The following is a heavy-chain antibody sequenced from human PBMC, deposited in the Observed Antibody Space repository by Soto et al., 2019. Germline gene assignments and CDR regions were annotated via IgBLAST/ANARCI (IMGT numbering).Heavy chain of an antibody. CDR2: IIPILGIA. V-gene: IGHV1-69*02. Sequence: SVKVSCKASGGTFSSYTISWVRQAPGQGLEWMGRIIPILGIANYAQKFQGRVTITADKSTSTAYTELSSLRSEDTAVYYCALVKDDIVVVPAVSRRNDYWGQGTLVTVSS. D-gene: IGHD2-2*01. J-gene: IGHJ4*02. CDR1: GGTFSSYT. CDR3: ALVKDDIVVVPAVSRRNDY.